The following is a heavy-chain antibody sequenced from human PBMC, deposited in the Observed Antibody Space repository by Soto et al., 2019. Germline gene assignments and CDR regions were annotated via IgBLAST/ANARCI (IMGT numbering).Heavy chain of an antibody. J-gene: IGHJ4*02. Sequence: PGGSLRLSCEGSGFTFSSYSMNWVRQAPGKGLEWVSSISGSGGYIYYADSVKGRFTISRDNAKNSLYLQMTSLRDEDTALYYCARDRKRTPWYVADYWGQGSLVTVSS. CDR3: ARDRKRTPWYVADY. D-gene: IGHD6-13*01. V-gene: IGHV3-21*01. CDR1: GFTFSSYS. CDR2: ISGSGGYI.